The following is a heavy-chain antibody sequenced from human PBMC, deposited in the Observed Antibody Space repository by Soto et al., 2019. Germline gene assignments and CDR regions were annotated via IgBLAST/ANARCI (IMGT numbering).Heavy chain of an antibody. Sequence: QLQLQESASGLVKPSQTLSLTCVVSGDSISSGGYSWGWIRQPPGKGLEWIGYIYHSGSTYYNPSLKSRVTISVDRSNNQFSLKLSSVTAADTAVYYCARVGGYSYAMDVWGQGTTVTVSS. D-gene: IGHD5-18*01. CDR3: ARVGGYSYAMDV. CDR2: IYHSGST. J-gene: IGHJ6*02. CDR1: GDSISSGGYS. V-gene: IGHV4-30-2*01.